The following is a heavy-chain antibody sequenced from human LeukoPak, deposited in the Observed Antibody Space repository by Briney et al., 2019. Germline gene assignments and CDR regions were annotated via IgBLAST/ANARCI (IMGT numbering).Heavy chain of an antibody. CDR1: VYTFTSYD. CDR3: ARRASKYYDILIGYDRSEFDY. D-gene: IGHD3-9*01. Sequence: VSVKVSYKASVYTFTSYDINWVRQATGHALEWMGWMNPNSGNTGYAQKFQGRVTMTRNTSKSTAYMELSSLRSEDTAVYYCARRASKYYDILIGYDRSEFDYWGQGTLVTVSS. CDR2: MNPNSGNT. J-gene: IGHJ4*02. V-gene: IGHV1-8*01.